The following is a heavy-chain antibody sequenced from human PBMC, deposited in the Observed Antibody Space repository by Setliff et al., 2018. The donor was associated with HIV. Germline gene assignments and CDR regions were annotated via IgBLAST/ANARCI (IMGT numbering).Heavy chain of an antibody. J-gene: IGHJ5*02. CDR3: AKSAYYFNTGGPKGWFDP. V-gene: IGHV3-23*01. CDR1: GFTFSSFA. Sequence: GGSLRLSCAASGFTFSSFAMNWVRQAPGKGLEWVAGMSGTDNTTFYAGSVKGRFSVSRDNSKKTFYMVMDSLRAEDTAVYFCAKSAYYFNTGGPKGWFDPWGQGTLVTVSS. D-gene: IGHD2-8*02. CDR2: MSGTDNTT.